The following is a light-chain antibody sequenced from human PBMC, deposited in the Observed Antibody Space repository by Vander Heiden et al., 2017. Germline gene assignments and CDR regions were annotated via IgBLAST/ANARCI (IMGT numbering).Light chain of an antibody. CDR2: EVS. Sequence: QSALTQPASVSGSPGQSITISCTGTSSDVGSYNFVSWYQQHPGRAPKLMIYEVSKRPSGVSNRFSGSKSGNTASLTISGLQAEDEADYYCCSHAGSSAPWVFGGGTRLTVL. J-gene: IGLJ3*02. CDR3: CSHAGSSAPWV. V-gene: IGLV2-23*02. CDR1: SSDVGSYNF.